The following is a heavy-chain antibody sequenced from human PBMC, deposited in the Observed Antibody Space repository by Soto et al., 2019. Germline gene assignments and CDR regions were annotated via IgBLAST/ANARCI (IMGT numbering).Heavy chain of an antibody. Sequence: GASVKVSCKASGGTFSSYAISWVRQAPGQGLEWMGGIIPIFGTANYAQKFQGRVTITADESTSTAYMELSSLRSEDTAVYYCARPPPYSSSWEDYYYGMDVWGQGTTVTVSS. CDR3: ARPPPYSSSWEDYYYGMDV. CDR2: IIPIFGTA. CDR1: GGTFSSYA. D-gene: IGHD6-13*01. V-gene: IGHV1-69*13. J-gene: IGHJ6*02.